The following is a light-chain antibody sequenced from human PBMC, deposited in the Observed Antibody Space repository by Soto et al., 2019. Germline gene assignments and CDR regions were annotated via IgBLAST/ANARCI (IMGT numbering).Light chain of an antibody. CDR3: NSYVTSNVVI. CDR1: RDDVGGYNY. V-gene: IGLV2-8*01. Sequence: QSVLTQPPSASGSPGQSVTISCTGTRDDVGGYNYVSWYQQHPGKAPKIMIYEVNKRPSGVPARFSGSKSGNTASLTVSGLQAEDEAVYYCNSYVTSNVVIFGGGTKLTVL. CDR2: EVN. J-gene: IGLJ2*01.